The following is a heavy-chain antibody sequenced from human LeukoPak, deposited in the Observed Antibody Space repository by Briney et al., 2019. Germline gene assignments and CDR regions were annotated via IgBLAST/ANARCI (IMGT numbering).Heavy chain of an antibody. CDR2: ISSSGSTI. CDR3: ARGLNWNYFDY. CDR1: GGSISSGGFS. V-gene: IGHV3-11*01. J-gene: IGHJ4*02. Sequence: LSLTCGVSGGSISSGGFSWSWIRQAPGKGLEWVSYISSSGSTIYYADSVKGRFTISRDNAKNSLYLQMNSLRAEDTAVYYCARGLNWNYFDYWGQGTLVTVSS. D-gene: IGHD1-20*01.